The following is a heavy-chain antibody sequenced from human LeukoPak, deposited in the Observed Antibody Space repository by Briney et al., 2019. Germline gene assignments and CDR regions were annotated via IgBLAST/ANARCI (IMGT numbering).Heavy chain of an antibody. Sequence: PGGSLRLSCAASGFTFSSYSMNWVRQAPGKGLEWVATIKQDGSEQSYVDSVRGRFTISRDNAKDSLYLQMNSLRVEDTAVYYCARQLSLGYWGQGTLVTVSS. CDR2: IKQDGSEQ. V-gene: IGHV3-7*01. CDR1: GFTFSSYS. J-gene: IGHJ4*02. CDR3: ARQLSLGY.